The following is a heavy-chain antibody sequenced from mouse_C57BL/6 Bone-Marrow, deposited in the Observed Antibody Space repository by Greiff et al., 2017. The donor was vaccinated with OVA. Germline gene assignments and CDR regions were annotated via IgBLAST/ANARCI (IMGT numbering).Heavy chain of an antibody. V-gene: IGHV5-9-1*02. CDR1: GFTFSSYA. J-gene: IGHJ4*01. CDR3: TRDAKYEYYYAMDY. CDR2: ISSGGDYI. D-gene: IGHD2-14*01. Sequence: EVQLQESGEGLVKPGGSLKLSCAASGFTFSSYAMSWVRQTPEKRLEWVAYISSGGDYIYYADTVQGRFTISRDNARNTLYLQMSSLKSEDTAMYYCTRDAKYEYYYAMDYWGQGTSVTVSS.